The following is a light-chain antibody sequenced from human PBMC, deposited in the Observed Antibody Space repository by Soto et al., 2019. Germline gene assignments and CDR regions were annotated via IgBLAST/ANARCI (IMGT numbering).Light chain of an antibody. CDR1: QSLSSW. CDR3: QHYNSYSPWT. CDR2: DAS. Sequence: DLQMTQSPSTLSASVGDRVTITCRASQSLSSWLAWYQQKPGKAPKLLIYDASSLESGVPSRFSGSGSGTAFTLTICLLQTDDFATYYCQHYNSYSPWTFGQGTKVEIK. V-gene: IGKV1-5*01. J-gene: IGKJ1*01.